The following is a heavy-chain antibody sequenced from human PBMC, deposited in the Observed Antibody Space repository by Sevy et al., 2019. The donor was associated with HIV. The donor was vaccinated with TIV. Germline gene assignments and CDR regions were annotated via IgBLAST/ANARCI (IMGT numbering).Heavy chain of an antibody. Sequence: SETLSLTCTVSGGSINSDHWNWIRQPPGKGLEWIGDVYYTGGTNYNPSLKNRVTISVDRTKNQFSLKLTSVTDADTAVYYCARRNDFDIWGQGTMVTVSS. CDR1: GGSINSDH. V-gene: IGHV4-59*08. J-gene: IGHJ3*02. CDR3: ARRNDFDI. CDR2: VYYTGGT.